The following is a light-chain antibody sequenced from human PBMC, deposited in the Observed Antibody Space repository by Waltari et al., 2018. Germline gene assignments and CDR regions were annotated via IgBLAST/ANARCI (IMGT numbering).Light chain of an antibody. Sequence: IVLTLSPAPLSLSPGARTTLSCTASQSVSTYLVWYQQNPGQAPRLLIYEASVRAPGIPAMFSGGGSGTDFTLTISSLEAEDFAVYYCQHRGNWPALTFGGGTKVEIK. CDR3: QHRGNWPALT. V-gene: IGKV3-11*01. J-gene: IGKJ4*01. CDR2: EAS. CDR1: QSVSTY.